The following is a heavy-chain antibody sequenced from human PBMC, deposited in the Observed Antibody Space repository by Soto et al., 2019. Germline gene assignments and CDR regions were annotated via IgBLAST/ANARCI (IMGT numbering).Heavy chain of an antibody. CDR2: VNGDSGNT. J-gene: IGHJ3*01. CDR3: ARGTGLNDGSDL. Sequence: QVHLVQSGGEVKKPGASVKISCQTSGYTFSNYGITWVRQATGQGLEWVGWVNGDSGNTNYAQNMEARVTMTTNASTATADMELRNLRSDDTATYYCARGTGLNDGSDLWGQGTVVSVSS. CDR1: GYTFSNYG. V-gene: IGHV1-18*01.